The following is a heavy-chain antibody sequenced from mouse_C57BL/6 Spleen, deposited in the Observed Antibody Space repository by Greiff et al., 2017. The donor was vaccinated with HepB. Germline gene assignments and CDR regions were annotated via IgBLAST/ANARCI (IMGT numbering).Heavy chain of an antibody. CDR3: TTSSGYYFDY. V-gene: IGHV14-4*01. CDR2: IDPENGDT. CDR1: GFNIKDDY. J-gene: IGHJ2*01. Sequence: VHVKQSGAELVRPGASVKLSCTASGFNIKDDYMHWVKQRPEQGLEWIGWIDPENGDTEYASKFQGKATITADTSSNTAYLQLSSLTSEDTAVYYCTTSSGYYFDYWGQGTTLTVSS.